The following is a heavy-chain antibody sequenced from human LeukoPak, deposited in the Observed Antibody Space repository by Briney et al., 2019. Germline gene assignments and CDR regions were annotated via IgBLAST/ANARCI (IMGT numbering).Heavy chain of an antibody. V-gene: IGHV1-2*02. D-gene: IGHD3-3*01. CDR1: VYTFRSYG. J-gene: IGHJ3*02. Sequence: ASVKVSCKASVYTFRSYGFSWVRQAPGQGLEWMGWINPNSGGTNYAQKFQGRVTMTRDTSISTAYMELSRLRSDDTAVYYCARPQDDFWSGYPSDAFDIWGQGTMVTVSS. CDR2: INPNSGGT. CDR3: ARPQDDFWSGYPSDAFDI.